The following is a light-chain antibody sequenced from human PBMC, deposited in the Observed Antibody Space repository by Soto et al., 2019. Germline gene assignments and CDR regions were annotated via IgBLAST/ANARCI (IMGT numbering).Light chain of an antibody. CDR3: QQRRSWQVT. J-gene: IGKJ5*01. CDR2: DAS. CDR1: QSINTY. V-gene: IGKV3D-11*02. Sequence: QSPATLSLSPGEGATLSCRASQSINTYLAWYQQKPGQAPRLLIYDASKRATGIPARFSGSGSGTNFTLTISSLEPEDFAVYYCQQRRSWQVTFGQGTRLEIK.